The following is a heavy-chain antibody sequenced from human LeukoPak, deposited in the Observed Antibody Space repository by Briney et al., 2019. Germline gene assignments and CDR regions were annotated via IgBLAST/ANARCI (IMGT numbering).Heavy chain of an antibody. V-gene: IGHV1-24*01. Sequence: ASVKVSCKVSGYTLTELSMHGVRQAPGKGLEWMGGFDPEDGETIYAQKFQGRVTMTEDTSTDTAYMELSSLRSEDTAVYYCATGGIAVARFDYWGEGTLVTVSS. CDR1: GYTLTELS. CDR3: ATGGIAVARFDY. CDR2: FDPEDGET. J-gene: IGHJ4*02. D-gene: IGHD6-19*01.